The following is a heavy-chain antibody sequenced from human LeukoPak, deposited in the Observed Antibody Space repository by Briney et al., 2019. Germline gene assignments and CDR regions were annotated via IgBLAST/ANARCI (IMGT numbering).Heavy chain of an antibody. D-gene: IGHD3-22*01. CDR1: GFTLSSYP. CDR3: ATDQPTSFYDSSAYAAFDV. CDR2: ITCRGCST. V-gene: IGHV3-23*01. Sequence: GGSLRLSCGASGFTLSSYPVSWVREAPGKGVEWGSAITCRGCSTYYADAVKCPFTISRNNSKNTLYLQMNSLRVEDTAVYYCATDQPTSFYDSSAYAAFDVWGQGTLVTVSS. J-gene: IGHJ3*01.